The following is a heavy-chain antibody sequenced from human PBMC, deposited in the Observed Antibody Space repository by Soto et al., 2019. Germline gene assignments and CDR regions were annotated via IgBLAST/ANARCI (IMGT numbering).Heavy chain of an antibody. CDR1: GYSFLKYA. CDR2: VNPSNGNT. V-gene: IGHV1-3*01. CDR3: ARRLSVLDV. J-gene: IGHJ3*01. Sequence: ASVKVSCKTSGYSFLKYAIHWVRQAPGQGLEWMGWVNPSNGNTKYSENFQVRLSLTRDASANTAYMELSSLRSEDTAVYYCARRLSVLDVWGQGTMVTASS.